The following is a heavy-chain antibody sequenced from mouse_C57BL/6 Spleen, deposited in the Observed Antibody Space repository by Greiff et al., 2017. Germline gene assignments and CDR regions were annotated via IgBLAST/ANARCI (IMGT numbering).Heavy chain of an antibody. CDR2: IHPNSGST. CDR3: ARGYSGSRDYFDY. CDR1: GYTFTSYW. Sequence: VQLQQPGAELVKPGASVKLSCKASGYTFTSYWMHWVKQRPGQGLEWIGMIHPNSGSTNYNEKFKSKATLTVDKSSSTAYMQISSLTSEDSAVYYCARGYSGSRDYFDYWGQGTTLTVSS. D-gene: IGHD1-1*01. V-gene: IGHV1-64*01. J-gene: IGHJ2*01.